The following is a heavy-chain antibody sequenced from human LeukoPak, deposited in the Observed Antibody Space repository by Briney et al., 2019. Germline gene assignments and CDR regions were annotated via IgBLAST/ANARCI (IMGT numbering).Heavy chain of an antibody. Sequence: SETLSLTCAVYGGSFSGYYWSWIRQPPGKGLEWIGEINHSGSANYNPSLKSRVTISVDTSKNQFSLKLSSVTAADTAVYYCARSGNCSSTSCYIDYWGQGTLVTVSS. V-gene: IGHV4-34*01. CDR3: ARSGNCSSTSCYIDY. CDR2: INHSGSA. D-gene: IGHD2-2*01. CDR1: GGSFSGYY. J-gene: IGHJ4*02.